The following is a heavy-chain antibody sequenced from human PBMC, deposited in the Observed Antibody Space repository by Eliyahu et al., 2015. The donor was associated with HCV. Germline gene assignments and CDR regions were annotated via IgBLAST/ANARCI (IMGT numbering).Heavy chain of an antibody. Sequence: QVQLVESGGGVVQPGGSLRLSCAASGFNFTDYGIHWVRQAPGKGLEWVAVISYGGTLKYYADSVKGRFTISRDNSKNTVSLQMNSLRAEDTAVYYCAKDGGYDFGPDYWGQGTLVTVSS. D-gene: IGHD5-12*01. CDR1: GFNFTDYG. CDR3: AKDGGYDFGPDY. CDR2: ISYGGTLK. V-gene: IGHV3-30*18. J-gene: IGHJ4*02.